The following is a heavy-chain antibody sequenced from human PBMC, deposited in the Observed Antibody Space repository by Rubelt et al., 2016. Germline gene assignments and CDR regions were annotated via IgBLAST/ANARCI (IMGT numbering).Heavy chain of an antibody. D-gene: IGHD3-22*01. Sequence: QVQLQQWGAGLLKPSETLSLTCAVYGGSFSGYYWSWIRQPPGKGLEWIGEINHSGRTNYNPALKRRVTISVDTSKNQFSLKLSSVTAADTAVYYCARGKEGLGVTMMDYWGQGTLVTVSS. CDR2: INHSGRT. CDR1: GGSFSGYY. J-gene: IGHJ4*02. CDR3: ARGKEGLGVTMMDY. V-gene: IGHV4-34*01.